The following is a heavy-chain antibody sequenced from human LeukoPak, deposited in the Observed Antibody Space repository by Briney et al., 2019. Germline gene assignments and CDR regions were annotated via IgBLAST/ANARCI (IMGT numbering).Heavy chain of an antibody. Sequence: SETLSLTCAVYGGSFSGYYWSWIRQPPGKGLEWIGEINHSGSTNYNPSLKSRVTISVDTSKNQFSLKLSSVTAADTAVYYCARLVYYDSSGYYSHFDYWGQGTLVTVSS. CDR2: INHSGST. CDR1: GGSFSGYY. CDR3: ARLVYYDSSGYYSHFDY. J-gene: IGHJ4*02. D-gene: IGHD3-22*01. V-gene: IGHV4-34*01.